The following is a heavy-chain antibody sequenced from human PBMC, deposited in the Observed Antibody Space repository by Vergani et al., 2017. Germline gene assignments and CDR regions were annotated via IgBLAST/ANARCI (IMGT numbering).Heavy chain of an antibody. D-gene: IGHD4-17*01. CDR1: GYTFTGYS. CDR2: INPNSCGT. J-gene: IGHJ6*02. Sequence: QVQLVQSGAEVTKPGASVPLSCHPSGYTFTGYSMHGVRQAPGHGLVWMGWINPNSCGTNYAQKVQGRVTMTRDTSLSTAYMGLSRLRADDTAVYYCARDPLYGDYSAYYDGMXVWGQGP. CDR3: ARDPLYGDYSAYYDGMXV. V-gene: IGHV1-2*02.